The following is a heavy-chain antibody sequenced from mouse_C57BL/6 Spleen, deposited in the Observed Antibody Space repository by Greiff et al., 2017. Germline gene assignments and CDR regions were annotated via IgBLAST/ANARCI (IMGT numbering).Heavy chain of an antibody. Sequence: VQLQQSGAELMKPGASVKLSCKATGYTFTGYWIEWVKQRPGHGLEWIGEILPGSGSTNYNEKFKGKATFTADTSSNTAYMQLSSLTTEDSAIYYCAIGGDIYYDYVYAKDYWGQGTSVTVSS. J-gene: IGHJ4*01. V-gene: IGHV1-9*01. CDR1: GYTFTGYW. D-gene: IGHD2-4*01. CDR2: ILPGSGST. CDR3: AIGGDIYYDYVYAKDY.